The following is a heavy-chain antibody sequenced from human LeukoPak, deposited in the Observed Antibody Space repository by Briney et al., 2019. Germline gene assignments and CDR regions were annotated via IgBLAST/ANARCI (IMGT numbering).Heavy chain of an antibody. CDR2: IYYSGST. CDR3: ARDLYAVAGTVDAFDI. V-gene: IGHV4-59*01. D-gene: IGHD6-19*01. Sequence: PSETLSLTCTVSGGSISSYCWSWIRQPPGKGLEWIGYIYYSGSTNYNPSLKSRVTISVDTSKNQFSLKLSSVTAADTAVYYCARDLYAVAGTVDAFDIWGQGTMVTVSS. J-gene: IGHJ3*02. CDR1: GGSISSYC.